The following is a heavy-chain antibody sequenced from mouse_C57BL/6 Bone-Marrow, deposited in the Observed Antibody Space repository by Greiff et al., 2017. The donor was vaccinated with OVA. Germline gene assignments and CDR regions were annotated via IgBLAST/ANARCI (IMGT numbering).Heavy chain of an antibody. CDR1: EYTFTDYY. J-gene: IGHJ3*01. CDR2: INPYNGGT. D-gene: IGHD1-1*01. CDR3: ASPFYYGSSYGFAY. Sequence: VQLKESGPVLVKPGASVKMSCKASEYTFTDYYMNWVKQSHGKSLEWIGVINPYNGGTSYNQKFKGKATLTVDKSSSTAYMELNSLTSEDSAVYYCASPFYYGSSYGFAYWGQGTLVTVSA. V-gene: IGHV1-19*01.